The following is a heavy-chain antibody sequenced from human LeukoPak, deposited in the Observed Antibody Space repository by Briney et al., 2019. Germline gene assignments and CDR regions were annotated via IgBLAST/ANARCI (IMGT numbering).Heavy chain of an antibody. CDR1: GFTFSNYA. V-gene: IGHV3-23*01. Sequence: GGSLRLSCAASGFTFSNYAMSWVRQAPGKGLEWVSAISGSGGSTYYADSVKGRFTISRDNSKNMLYLQMNSLRAEDTAVYYCAKDRIWSGYSKYHFDYWGQGTLVTVSS. CDR3: AKDRIWSGYSKYHFDY. CDR2: ISGSGGST. J-gene: IGHJ4*02. D-gene: IGHD3-3*01.